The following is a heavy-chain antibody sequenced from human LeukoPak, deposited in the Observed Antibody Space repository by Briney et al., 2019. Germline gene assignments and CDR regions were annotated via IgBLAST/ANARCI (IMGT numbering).Heavy chain of an antibody. CDR1: GYTFTSYG. CDR2: IGAYNGNT. V-gene: IGHV1-18*01. Sequence: ASVKVSCKASGYTFTSYGISWVRQAPGQGLEWMGWIGAYNGNTNYAQKLQGRVTMTTDTSTSTAYMELRSLRSDDTAVYYCARGGGREVPAAMGNTYYYYGMDVWGQGTTVTVSS. J-gene: IGHJ6*02. D-gene: IGHD2-2*01. CDR3: ARGGGREVPAAMGNTYYYYGMDV.